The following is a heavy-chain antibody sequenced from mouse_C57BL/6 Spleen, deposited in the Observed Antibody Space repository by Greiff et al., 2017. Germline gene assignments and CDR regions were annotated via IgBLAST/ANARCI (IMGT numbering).Heavy chain of an antibody. Sequence: QVQLQQSGAELVRPGSSVKLSCKASGYTFTSYWMDWVKQRPGQGLEWIGNIYPSDSETHYNQKFKGKATLTVEKSSNTAYMQLSSLTSDDSAVYYCARSTGGRYAMDYWGQGTTVTVSS. J-gene: IGHJ4*01. D-gene: IGHD3-3*01. V-gene: IGHV1-61*01. CDR3: ARSTGGRYAMDY. CDR1: GYTFTSYW. CDR2: IYPSDSET.